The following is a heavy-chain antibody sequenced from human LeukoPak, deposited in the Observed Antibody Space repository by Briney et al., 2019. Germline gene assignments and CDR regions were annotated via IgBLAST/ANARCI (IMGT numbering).Heavy chain of an antibody. CDR3: ATKRGYNYGLDY. Sequence: PGGSLRLSCAAAGFTVSSNYMSWVRQAPGKGLEWVSVTYSGGSTYYSDSVKCRFTISRDNSKNTLYLQMNNLRAEDTAVYYCATKRGYNYGLDYWGQGTLVTVSS. CDR1: GFTVSSNY. V-gene: IGHV3-53*01. D-gene: IGHD5-18*01. CDR2: TYSGGST. J-gene: IGHJ4*02.